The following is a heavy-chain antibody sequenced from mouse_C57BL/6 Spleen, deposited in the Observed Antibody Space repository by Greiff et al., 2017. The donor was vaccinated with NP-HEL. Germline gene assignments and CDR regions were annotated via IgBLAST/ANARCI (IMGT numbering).Heavy chain of an antibody. CDR1: GFTFSSYG. CDR3: ARQRDYSNYDY. CDR2: ISSGGSYT. J-gene: IGHJ2*01. D-gene: IGHD2-5*01. Sequence: EVHLVESGGDLVKPGGSLKLSCAASGFTFSSYGMSWVRQTPDKRLEWVATISSGGSYTYYPDSVKGRFTISRDNAKNTLYLQMSSLKSEDTAMYYCARQRDYSNYDYWGQGTTLTVSS. V-gene: IGHV5-6*01.